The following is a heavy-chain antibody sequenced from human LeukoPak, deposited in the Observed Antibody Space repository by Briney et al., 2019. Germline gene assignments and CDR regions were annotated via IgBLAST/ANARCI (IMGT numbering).Heavy chain of an antibody. Sequence: GGSLRLFCAASGFTFSSYSMTWVRQAPGKGLEWVSYISSSSSTIYYADSVKGRFTISRDNAKNSLYLQMNSLRAEDTAVYYCARDQDYGGKLCDYWGQGTLVTVSS. CDR3: ARDQDYGGKLCDY. J-gene: IGHJ4*02. V-gene: IGHV3-48*01. CDR1: GFTFSSYS. D-gene: IGHD4-23*01. CDR2: ISSSSSTI.